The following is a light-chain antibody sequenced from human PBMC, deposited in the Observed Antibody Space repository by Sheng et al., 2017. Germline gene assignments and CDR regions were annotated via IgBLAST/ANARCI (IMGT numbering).Light chain of an antibody. CDR2: QNI. V-gene: IGLV3-1*01. CDR3: QAWDSGTYV. CDR1: SLGDKY. J-gene: IGLJ1*01. Sequence: SYELTQPPSVSVSPGQTASVTCSGDSLGDKYASWYQQKPGRSPVLVIFQNIKRPAGIPERFSGSTSGNTATLTITGTQSMDEADYYCQAWDSGTYVFGPGTKVTVL.